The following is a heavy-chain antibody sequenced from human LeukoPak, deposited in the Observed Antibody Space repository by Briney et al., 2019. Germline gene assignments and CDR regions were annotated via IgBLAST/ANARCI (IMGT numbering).Heavy chain of an antibody. V-gene: IGHV4-38-2*02. Sequence: SETLSLTCTVSGYSISSGYYWGWIRQPPGKGLEWIGIIYHSGSTNYNPSLKSRVTISVDTSKNQFSLKLSSVTAADTAVYYCARQKDYWGQGTLVTVSS. J-gene: IGHJ4*02. CDR1: GYSISSGYY. CDR2: IYHSGST. CDR3: ARQKDY.